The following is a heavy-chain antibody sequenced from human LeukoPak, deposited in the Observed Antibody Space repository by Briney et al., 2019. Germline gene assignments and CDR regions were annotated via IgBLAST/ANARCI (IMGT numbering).Heavy chain of an antibody. CDR1: GFTFSSYA. Sequence: PGGSLRLSCAASGFTFSSYAMSWVRQAPGKGLEWVSAISGSGGSTYYADSVKGRFTISRDNSKNTLYLQMNSLRAEDTAVYYCAKESRWLVLLPEYFQHWGQGTLVTVSS. CDR2: ISGSGGST. J-gene: IGHJ1*01. CDR3: AKESRWLVLLPEYFQH. V-gene: IGHV3-23*01. D-gene: IGHD6-19*01.